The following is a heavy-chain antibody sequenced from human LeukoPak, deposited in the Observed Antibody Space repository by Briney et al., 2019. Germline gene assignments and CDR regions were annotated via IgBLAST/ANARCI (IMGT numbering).Heavy chain of an antibody. J-gene: IGHJ3*02. V-gene: IGHV3-48*04. Sequence: GGSLRLSCAASGFTFSSYSMNWVRQAPGKGLEWVSYISSSSSTIYYADSVKGGFTISRDNAKNSLYLQMNSLRAEDTAVYYCASQRDSVHFDWFLKYAFDIWGQGTMVTVSS. CDR1: GFTFSSYS. CDR3: ASQRDSVHFDWFLKYAFDI. D-gene: IGHD3-9*01. CDR2: ISSSSSTI.